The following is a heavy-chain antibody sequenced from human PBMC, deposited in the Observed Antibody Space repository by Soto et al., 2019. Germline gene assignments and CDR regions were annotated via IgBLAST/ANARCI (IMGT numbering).Heavy chain of an antibody. J-gene: IGHJ6*02. D-gene: IGHD2-2*02. CDR1: GFTFSSYW. CDR3: ARVGYCSSTSCYTGGRDYYYGMDV. CDR2: IKQDGSEK. Sequence: EVQLVESGGGLVQPGGSLRLSCAASGFTFSSYWMSWVRQAPGKGLEWVANIKQDGSEKYYVDSVKGRFTISRDNAKNSLYLQMNSLRAAETAVYYCARVGYCSSTSCYTGGRDYYYGMDVWGQGTTVTVSS. V-gene: IGHV3-7*01.